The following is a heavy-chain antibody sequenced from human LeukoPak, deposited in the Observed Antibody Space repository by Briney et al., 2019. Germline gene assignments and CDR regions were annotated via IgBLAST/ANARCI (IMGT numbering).Heavy chain of an antibody. CDR1: GGSISSGSYY. CDR3: VRGIVVVPAAITWGYYYYYMDV. V-gene: IGHV4-61*02. Sequence: PSQTLSLTCTVSGGSISSGSYYWSWIRQPAGKGREWVGRIYTSGSTNYNPSLKSRVTISVDTSKNQFSLKLSSVTAADTAVYYCVRGIVVVPAAITWGYYYYYMDVWGKGTTVTVSS. CDR2: IYTSGST. J-gene: IGHJ6*03. D-gene: IGHD2-2*02.